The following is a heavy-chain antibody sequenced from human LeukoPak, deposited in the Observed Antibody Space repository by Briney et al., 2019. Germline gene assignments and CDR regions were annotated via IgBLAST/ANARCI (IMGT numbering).Heavy chain of an antibody. CDR2: VYYSGST. V-gene: IGHV4-59*01. CDR1: GGSISTYY. D-gene: IGHD6-13*01. Sequence: SETLSLTCTVSGGSISTYYWSWIRQPPGKGLEWIGYVYYSGSTDYNPSLKSRVTISVDTSKNQFSLKLSSVTAADTAVYYCARGYSTSWYLWWFDPWGQGSLVTVSS. J-gene: IGHJ5*02. CDR3: ARGYSTSWYLWWFDP.